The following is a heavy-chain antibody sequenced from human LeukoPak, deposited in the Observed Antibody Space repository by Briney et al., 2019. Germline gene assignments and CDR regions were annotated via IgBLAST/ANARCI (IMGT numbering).Heavy chain of an antibody. Sequence: GGSLRLSCAASGFTVSSNYMSWVRQAPGKGLEWVSVIYSGGSTYYADSVKGRFTISRDNSKNTVFLQMNSLRAEDTAVYYCARDFGGPEAVGWFDPWGQGTLVTVSS. CDR2: IYSGGST. CDR1: GFTVSSNY. V-gene: IGHV3-53*01. J-gene: IGHJ5*02. CDR3: ARDFGGPEAVGWFDP. D-gene: IGHD3-10*01.